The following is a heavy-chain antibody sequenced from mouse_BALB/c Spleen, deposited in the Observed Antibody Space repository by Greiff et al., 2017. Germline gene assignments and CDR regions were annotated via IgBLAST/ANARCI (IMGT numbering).Heavy chain of an antibody. D-gene: IGHD2-14*01. CDR1: GFNIKDTY. V-gene: IGHV14-3*02. J-gene: IGHJ4*01. Sequence: VQLKESGAELVKPGASVKFSCTASGFNIKDTYMHWVKQRPEQGLEWIGRIDPANGNTKYDPKFQGKATITADTSSNTAYLQLSSLTSEDTAVYYCARDYRYSLDYWGQGTSVTVSS. CDR3: ARDYRYSLDY. CDR2: IDPANGNT.